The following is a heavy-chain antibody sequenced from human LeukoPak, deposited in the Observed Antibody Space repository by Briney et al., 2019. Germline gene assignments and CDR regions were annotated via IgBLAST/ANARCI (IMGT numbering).Heavy chain of an antibody. CDR1: GGSISSYY. Sequence: VEPSETLSLTCTVSGGSISSYYWSWIRQPPGKGLEWIGYISYSASTNFNPSLKSRVTISVDTSKNQFSLKLSSVTAADTAVYYCAREGTAGTNLNWFDPWGQGTLVTVSS. D-gene: IGHD1-1*01. V-gene: IGHV4-59*01. J-gene: IGHJ5*02. CDR2: ISYSAST. CDR3: AREGTAGTNLNWFDP.